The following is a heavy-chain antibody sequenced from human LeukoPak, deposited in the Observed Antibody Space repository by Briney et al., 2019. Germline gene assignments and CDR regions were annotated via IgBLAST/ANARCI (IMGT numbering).Heavy chain of an antibody. V-gene: IGHV3-7*01. CDR2: IKEEESEK. CDR1: GFTFSRYW. J-gene: IGHJ4*02. Sequence: GGSLRLSCAASGFTFSRYWMSWVRQAPGKGLEWVANIKEEESEKYYVDSVKGRFTISRDNSKNTLYLQMNSLRAEDTAVYYCAKDLTNWGQGTLVTVSS. CDR3: AKDLTN.